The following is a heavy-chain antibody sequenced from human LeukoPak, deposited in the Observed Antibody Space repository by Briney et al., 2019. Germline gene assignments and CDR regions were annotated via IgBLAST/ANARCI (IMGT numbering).Heavy chain of an antibody. CDR3: ARVGTDFSGGSCY. CDR2: ISTYNGNT. V-gene: IGHV1-18*01. Sequence: GASVKVSCKASGYTFTTFGITWVRQAPGQGLEWMGWISTYNGNTNYAQNLQGRVTMTTDTSTSTAYMELRSLTSDDTAVCYCARVGTDFSGGSCYGGQGPLVTVSS. J-gene: IGHJ4*02. D-gene: IGHD2-15*01. CDR1: GYTFTTFG.